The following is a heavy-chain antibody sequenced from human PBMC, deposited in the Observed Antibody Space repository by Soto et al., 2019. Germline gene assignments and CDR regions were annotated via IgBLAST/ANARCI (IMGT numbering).Heavy chain of an antibody. V-gene: IGHV3-23*01. J-gene: IGHJ4*02. D-gene: IGHD2-2*01. Sequence: PGESLKISCAASGFTFSNYAMSWVRQAPGKGLEWVSGISGSGGSTYYEDSVKGRFAISRDNSKNTLYLQMTSLRAEDTAVYYCTKLSSGSGEVVPAVINYWGQGTLVTVSS. CDR2: ISGSGGST. CDR1: GFTFSNYA. CDR3: TKLSSGSGEVVPAVINY.